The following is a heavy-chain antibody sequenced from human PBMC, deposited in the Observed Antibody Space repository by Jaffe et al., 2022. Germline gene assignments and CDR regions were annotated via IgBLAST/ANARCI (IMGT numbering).Heavy chain of an antibody. D-gene: IGHD6-19*01. CDR2: IRYDGSNK. J-gene: IGHJ3*02. CDR3: AKDKRYSSGWYVIDAFDI. CDR1: GFTFSSYG. V-gene: IGHV3-30*02. Sequence: QVQLVESGGGVVQPGGSLRLSCAASGFTFSSYGMHWVRQAPGKGLEWVAFIRYDGSNKYYADSVKGRFTISRDNSKNTLYLQMNSLRAEDTAVYYCAKDKRYSSGWYVIDAFDIWGQGTMVTVSS.